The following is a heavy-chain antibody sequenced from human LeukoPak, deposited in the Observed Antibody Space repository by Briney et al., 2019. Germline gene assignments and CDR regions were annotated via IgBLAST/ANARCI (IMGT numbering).Heavy chain of an antibody. Sequence: SETLSLTCAVYGGSFSGYYWSWIRQPPGKGLEWIGEINHSGSTNYNPSLKSRLIMSVDLPENHISLKLTSVTAADTAVYYCAREGGFYRPLDCSGQGTLVTVSS. CDR1: GGSFSGYY. J-gene: IGHJ4*02. V-gene: IGHV4-34*01. CDR2: INHSGST. D-gene: IGHD3-3*01. CDR3: AREGGFYRPLDC.